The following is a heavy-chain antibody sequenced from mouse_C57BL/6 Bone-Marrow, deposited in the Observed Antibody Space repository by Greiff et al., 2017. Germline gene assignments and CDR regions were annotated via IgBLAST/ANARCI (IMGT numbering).Heavy chain of an antibody. CDR2: IYPGNSDT. V-gene: IGHV1-5*01. J-gene: IGHJ4*01. CDR1: GYTFTSYW. CDR3: TQVGFITTVVAHYYAMDY. D-gene: IGHD1-1*01. Sequence: EVQLQQSGTVLARPGASVKMSCKTSGYTFTSYWMHWVKQRPGQGLEWIGAIYPGNSDTSYNQKFKGKAKMPAVTSASTAYMELSSLTHEDSAVYYCTQVGFITTVVAHYYAMDYWGQGTSVTVSS.